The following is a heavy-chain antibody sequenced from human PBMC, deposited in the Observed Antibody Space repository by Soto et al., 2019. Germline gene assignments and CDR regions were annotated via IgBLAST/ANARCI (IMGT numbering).Heavy chain of an antibody. CDR3: ARETVGYFQH. CDR2: MNPNSGNT. J-gene: IGHJ1*01. V-gene: IGHV1-8*01. CDR1: GYTFTSYD. Sequence: QVQLVQSGAEVKKPGASVKVSCKASGYTFTSYDINWVRQATGQGLKWMGWMNPNSGNTGYAQKFQGRVTNTRNTSISTVYMELSSLRSEDQAVYYGARETVGYFQHWGQGTLVTVSS. D-gene: IGHD2-15*01.